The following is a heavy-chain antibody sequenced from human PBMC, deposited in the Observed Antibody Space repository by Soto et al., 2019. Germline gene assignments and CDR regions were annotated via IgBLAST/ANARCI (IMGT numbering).Heavy chain of an antibody. CDR1: GGTFSSYT. CDR3: ARTPENPPYYYDSSGYYYS. D-gene: IGHD3-22*01. Sequence: ASVKVSCKASGGTFSSYTISWVRQAPGQGLEWMGRIIPILGIANYAQKFQGRVTITADKSTSTAYMELSSLRSEDTAVYYCARTPENPPYYYDSSGYYYSWGQGTLVTVSS. J-gene: IGHJ4*02. CDR2: IIPILGIA. V-gene: IGHV1-69*02.